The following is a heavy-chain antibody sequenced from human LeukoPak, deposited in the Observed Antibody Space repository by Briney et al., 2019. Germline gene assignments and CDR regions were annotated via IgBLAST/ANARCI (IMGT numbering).Heavy chain of an antibody. Sequence: GGSLRLSCAASGFTFSSYGMHWVRQAPGKGLEGVAFIRYDGSNKYYADSVKGRFTISRDNSKNTLYLQMNSLRAEDTAVYYCAKDGVPGYCSSTSCYGYYMDVWGKGTTVTVSS. V-gene: IGHV3-30*02. CDR1: GFTFSSYG. CDR2: IRYDGSNK. J-gene: IGHJ6*03. D-gene: IGHD2-2*01. CDR3: AKDGVPGYCSSTSCYGYYMDV.